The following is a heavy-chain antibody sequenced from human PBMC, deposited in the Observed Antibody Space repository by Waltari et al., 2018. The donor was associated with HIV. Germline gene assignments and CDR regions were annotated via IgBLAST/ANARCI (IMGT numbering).Heavy chain of an antibody. J-gene: IGHJ6*02. CDR2: IYYSGSI. Sequence: QVQLQESGPGLVKPSETLSLTCTVSGGSISSYYWRWIRQPPGKGRAWIGYIYYSGSINSNPSLKSRVTISVDTSKNQFSLKLSSVTAADTAVYYCARYCSSTSCSLNRYYYGMDVWGQGTTVTVSS. CDR3: ARYCSSTSCSLNRYYYGMDV. V-gene: IGHV4-59*01. D-gene: IGHD2-2*01. CDR1: GGSISSYY.